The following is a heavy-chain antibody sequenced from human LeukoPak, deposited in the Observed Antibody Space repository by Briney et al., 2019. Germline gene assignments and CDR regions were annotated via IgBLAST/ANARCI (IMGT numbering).Heavy chain of an antibody. CDR1: GFTFSSYW. V-gene: IGHV3-74*01. CDR2: IKSDGSTT. CDR3: ASTRGEGY. J-gene: IGHJ4*02. D-gene: IGHD3-10*01. Sequence: PGGSLRLSCAAPGFTFSSYWMNWVRHAPGRGLVWVSRIKSDGSTTNYADAVKGRVAISRDNAKNTLYLQMNSLRAEDTAVYYCASTRGEGYWGQGTLVTVSS.